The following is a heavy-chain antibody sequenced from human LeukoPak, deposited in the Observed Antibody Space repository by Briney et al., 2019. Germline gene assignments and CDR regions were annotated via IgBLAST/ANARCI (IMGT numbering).Heavy chain of an antibody. D-gene: IGHD3-3*01. J-gene: IGHJ6*02. V-gene: IGHV1-18*01. CDR3: ARYYDFWSGYYGPYYYGMDV. CDR1: GYTFTSYG. CDR2: ISAYNGNT. Sequence: ASVKVSCKASGYTFTSYGISWVRQAPGQGLEWMGWISAYNGNTNYAQKPQGRVTMTTDTSTSTAYMELRSLRSDDTAVYYCARYYDFWSGYYGPYYYGMDVWGQGTTVTVSS.